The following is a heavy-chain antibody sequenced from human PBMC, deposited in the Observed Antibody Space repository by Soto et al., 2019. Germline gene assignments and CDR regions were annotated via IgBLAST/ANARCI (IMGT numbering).Heavy chain of an antibody. Sequence: QLQLQESGSGLVKPSQTLSLTCAVSGGSISSGGYSWSWIRQPPGKGLEWIGYIYHSGNTYYNPSLKSRVTISVDRSNNHFSLQLSSVTAADTAVYYCARGQGSYWYFDLWGRGTLVTVSS. J-gene: IGHJ2*01. CDR3: ARGQGSYWYFDL. V-gene: IGHV4-30-2*01. CDR2: IYHSGNT. CDR1: GGSISSGGYS.